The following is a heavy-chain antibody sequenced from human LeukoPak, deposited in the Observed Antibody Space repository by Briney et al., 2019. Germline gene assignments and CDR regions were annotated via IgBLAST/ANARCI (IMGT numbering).Heavy chain of an antibody. CDR2: INPNSAGT. Sequence: ASVKVSCTASGYTFTDYYIHWVRQAPGQGLEWMGWINPNSAGTNYAQRFQGRVTMTRDTSISTAYMELSRLRSDDTAVYYCAYHRGDYWGQGTLVTVSS. CDR3: AYHRGDY. J-gene: IGHJ4*02. D-gene: IGHD1-14*01. V-gene: IGHV1-2*02. CDR1: GYTFTDYY.